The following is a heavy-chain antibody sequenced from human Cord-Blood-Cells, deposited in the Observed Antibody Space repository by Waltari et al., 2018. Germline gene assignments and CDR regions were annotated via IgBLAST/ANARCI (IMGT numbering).Heavy chain of an antibody. V-gene: IGHV7-4-1*02. J-gene: IGHJ3*02. Sequence: QAQLVQSGSELKKPGASAKASCKACGYTFTSSAMNWVRQAPGQGLEWMGWINTNTGNPTYAQGFTGRFVFSLDTSVSTSYLQISSLKAEDTAVYYCATIGTPDAFDIWGQGTMVTVSS. CDR2: INTNTGNP. CDR1: GYTFTSSA. D-gene: IGHD1-26*01. CDR3: ATIGTPDAFDI.